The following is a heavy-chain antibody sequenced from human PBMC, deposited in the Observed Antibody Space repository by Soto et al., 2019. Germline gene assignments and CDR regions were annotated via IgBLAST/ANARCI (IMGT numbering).Heavy chain of an antibody. CDR2: INPKFGDT. J-gene: IGHJ6*02. CDR3: ARNMDYYYGRGSGNGHGV. V-gene: IGHV1-2*02. CDR1: GYTFTAYY. D-gene: IGHD3-10*02. Sequence: QVQLVQSGAEVKEPGGSVRVSCEASGYTFTAYYIHWVRQAPGQGLEWMGWINPKFGDTTYAQDFQGRVSMTRDMSISTVYMELNRLTSDDTAIYYCARNMDYYYGRGSGNGHGVWGQGTTVTVFS.